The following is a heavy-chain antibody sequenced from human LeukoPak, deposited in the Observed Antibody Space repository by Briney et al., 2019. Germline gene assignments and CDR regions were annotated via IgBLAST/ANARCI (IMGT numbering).Heavy chain of an antibody. CDR1: GFMFSNYA. CDR3: ARESFKALAGYLDS. D-gene: IGHD6-19*01. V-gene: IGHV3-23*01. J-gene: IGHJ4*02. CDR2: ISGSGETT. Sequence: GGSLRLSCAASGFMFSNYAMSWVRQAPGKGLEWVSGISGSGETTYYSDSEKGRFTISRDNSRNTLYLHMNSLRAEDTAVYFCARESFKALAGYLDSWGQGSLVTVS.